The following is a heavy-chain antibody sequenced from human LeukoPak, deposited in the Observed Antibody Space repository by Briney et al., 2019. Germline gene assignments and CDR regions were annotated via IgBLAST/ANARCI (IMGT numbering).Heavy chain of an antibody. CDR2: IYTSGST. V-gene: IGHV4-4*07. D-gene: IGHD3-22*01. J-gene: IGHJ1*01. CDR3: AATGNYDSSGEYFQH. Sequence: SETLSLTCTVSGGSISSYYWSWIRQPAGKGLEWIGRIYTSGSTNYNPSLKSRVTMLVDTSKNQFSLKLSSVTAADTAVYYCAATGNYDSSGEYFQHWGQGTLVTVSS. CDR1: GGSISSYY.